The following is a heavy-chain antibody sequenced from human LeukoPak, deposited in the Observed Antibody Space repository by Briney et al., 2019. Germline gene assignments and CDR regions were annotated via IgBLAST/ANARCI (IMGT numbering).Heavy chain of an antibody. V-gene: IGHV1-2*02. CDR1: GYTFTGYY. CDR3: KCNYGDY. CDR2: INPNSGGT. D-gene: IGHD2/OR15-2a*01. Sequence: ASVKVSFKASGYTFTGYYVHWVRQAPGQGLEWMGWINPNSGGTDYAPKFQGRVTMTRDTSISTAYMELSRLRSDDTAVYYCKCNYGDYWGQGTLVTVSS. J-gene: IGHJ4*02.